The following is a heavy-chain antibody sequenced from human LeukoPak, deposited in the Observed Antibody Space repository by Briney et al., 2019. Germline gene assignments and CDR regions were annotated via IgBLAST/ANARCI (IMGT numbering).Heavy chain of an antibody. CDR2: INPNGGST. V-gene: IGHV1-46*01. J-gene: IGHJ4*02. D-gene: IGHD5-18*01. Sequence: GASVKVSCKASGYTFTSYYVHWVRQAPGQGLEWMTRINPNGGSTRYAQRFQGRVTMTRDTSTSTVYMELSSLRSEDTAVYYCARKQVGGYSYGLDYWGQGTPVTVSS. CDR3: ARKQVGGYSYGLDY. CDR1: GYTFTSYY.